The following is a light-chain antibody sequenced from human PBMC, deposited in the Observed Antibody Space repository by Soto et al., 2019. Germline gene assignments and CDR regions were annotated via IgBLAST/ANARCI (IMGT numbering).Light chain of an antibody. V-gene: IGKV4-1*01. CDR2: WAS. Sequence: DIVMTQSPDSLAVSLGERATINCKSSQSVLTSSNNRNYLTWYQQKPGQPPKLLIYWASTRKSGVPDRFSGSGSGTDFTLTISSLQAEDGAVYYCQQYYSSPWTFGQGTKVEIK. J-gene: IGKJ1*01. CDR1: QSVLTSSNNRNY. CDR3: QQYYSSPWT.